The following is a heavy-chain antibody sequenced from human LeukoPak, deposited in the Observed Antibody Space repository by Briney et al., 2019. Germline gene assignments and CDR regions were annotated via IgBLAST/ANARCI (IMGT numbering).Heavy chain of an antibody. D-gene: IGHD1-1*01. Sequence: ASVKVSCKASGYTFTGYYMHWVRQAPGQGLEWMGWINPNSGGTNYAQKFQGRVTMTRDTSISTAYMELSRLRSDDTAVYYCARDDSVVQLGTFDXWGQGXLVTVS. J-gene: IGHJ5*01. V-gene: IGHV1-2*02. CDR3: ARDDSVVQLGTFDX. CDR1: GYTFTGYY. CDR2: INPNSGGT.